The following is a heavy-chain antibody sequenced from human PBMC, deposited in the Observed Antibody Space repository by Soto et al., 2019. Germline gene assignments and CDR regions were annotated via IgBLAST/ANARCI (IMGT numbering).Heavy chain of an antibody. Sequence: QVQLQESGPGPAKASQTLSLTCTVSGGSISSGGYYWSWIRQHPGKALEWIGYIYYSGTTYYNPSLKSRVTISVDTSKNQCSLKLSSVTAAATAVYYCATDSTTYYYDSSGYYPLNAFDSWGQGTMVTVSS. CDR1: GGSISSGGYY. J-gene: IGHJ3*02. CDR2: IYYSGTT. D-gene: IGHD3-22*01. CDR3: ATDSTTYYYDSSGYYPLNAFDS. V-gene: IGHV4-31*03.